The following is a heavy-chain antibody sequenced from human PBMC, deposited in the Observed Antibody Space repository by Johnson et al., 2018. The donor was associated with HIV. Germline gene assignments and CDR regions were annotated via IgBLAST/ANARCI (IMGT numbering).Heavy chain of an antibody. CDR3: AREQELIGERAFDI. V-gene: IGHV3-33*01. CDR1: GFTFSSYG. Sequence: QVQLVESGGGLVQPGGSLRLSCAASGFTFSSYGMHWVRQAPGKGLEWVAVIRYDGSNKYYADSVKGRFTISRDNSKNTLYLQMNSLRAEDTAVYYCAREQELIGERAFDIWGQGTMVTVSS. D-gene: IGHD6-13*01. J-gene: IGHJ3*02. CDR2: IRYDGSNK.